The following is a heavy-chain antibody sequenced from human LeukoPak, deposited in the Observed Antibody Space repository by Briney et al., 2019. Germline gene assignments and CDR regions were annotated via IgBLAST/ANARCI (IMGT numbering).Heavy chain of an antibody. CDR3: ARDAFPVTTDFDY. D-gene: IGHD4-17*01. J-gene: IGHJ4*02. V-gene: IGHV3-66*01. CDR1: GFTFSSYA. Sequence: PGGSLRLSCAASGFTFSSYAMSWVRQAPGKGLEWVSVIYSGGSTYYADSVKGRFTISRDNSKNTLYLQMNSLRAEDTAVYYCARDAFPVTTDFDYWGQGTLVTVSS. CDR2: IYSGGST.